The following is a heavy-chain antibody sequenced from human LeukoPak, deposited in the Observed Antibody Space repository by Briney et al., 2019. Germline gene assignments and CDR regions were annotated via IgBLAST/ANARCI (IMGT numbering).Heavy chain of an antibody. CDR1: GFTFSRFW. Sequence: PGGSLRLSCDASGFTFSRFWMIWVRQAPGKGLEWVANIDEDGSEKNYGDSVKGRFTVSRDNAKNSLYLQMNSLRVEDTGVYYCVKDRGVVISRLDSWGQGVLVIVSS. V-gene: IGHV3-7*01. CDR3: VKDRGVVISRLDS. CDR2: IDEDGSEK. J-gene: IGHJ4*02. D-gene: IGHD3-22*01.